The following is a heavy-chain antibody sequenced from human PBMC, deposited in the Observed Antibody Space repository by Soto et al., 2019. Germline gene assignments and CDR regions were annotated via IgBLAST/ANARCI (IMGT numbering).Heavy chain of an antibody. CDR1: GGTFSGYY. V-gene: IGHV4-34*01. CDR3: ARGKGQWLRSYNWFDP. Sequence: SETLSLTCAVYGGTFSGYYWSWIRQPPGKGLEWIGEINHSGSTNYTPSLKSRVTISVDTSKNQFSLKLSSVTAADTAVYYCARGKGQWLRSYNWFDPWGQGTRVTVS. CDR2: INHSGST. J-gene: IGHJ5*02. D-gene: IGHD5-12*01.